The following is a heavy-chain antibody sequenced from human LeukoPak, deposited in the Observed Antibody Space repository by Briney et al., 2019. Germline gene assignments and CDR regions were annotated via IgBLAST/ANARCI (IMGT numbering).Heavy chain of an antibody. D-gene: IGHD1-14*01. CDR2: IYHSGST. Sequence: TSETLSLTCAVSGGSISSGGYSWSWIRQPPGKGLEWIGYIYHSGSTNYNPSLKSRVTISVDRSKNQFSLKLSSVTAADTAVYYCARANHFSHLFDYWGQGTLVTVSS. V-gene: IGHV4-30-2*01. CDR1: GGSISSGGYS. J-gene: IGHJ4*02. CDR3: ARANHFSHLFDY.